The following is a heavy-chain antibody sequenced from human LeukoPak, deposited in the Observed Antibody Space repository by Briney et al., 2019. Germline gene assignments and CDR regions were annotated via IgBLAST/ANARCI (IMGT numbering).Heavy chain of an antibody. D-gene: IGHD1-26*01. J-gene: IGHJ5*02. CDR3: ARGGGSYYDNWFDP. V-gene: IGHV3-30*01. CDR1: GFPFSSYA. CDR2: ISYDGSNK. Sequence: GGSLRLSCAASGFPFSSYAMHWVRQPPGKGLEWVAVISYDGSNKYYADSVKGRFTVSRDNSENTLYLQMNSLRAEDTAVYYCARGGGSYYDNWFDPWGQGTLVTVSS.